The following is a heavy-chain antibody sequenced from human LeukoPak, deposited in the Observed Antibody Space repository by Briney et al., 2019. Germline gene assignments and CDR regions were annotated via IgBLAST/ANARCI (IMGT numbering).Heavy chain of an antibody. CDR1: GFTFSSYG. D-gene: IGHD3-9*01. J-gene: IGHJ4*02. CDR2: IRYDGSNK. CDR3: AKDGDDILTGPIDY. Sequence: GGSLRLSCAASGFTFSSYGIHWVRQAPGKGLEWVAFIRYDGSNKYYADSVKGRFTISRDNSKNTLYLQMNSLRAEDTAVYYCAKDGDDILTGPIDYWGQGTLVTVSS. V-gene: IGHV3-30*02.